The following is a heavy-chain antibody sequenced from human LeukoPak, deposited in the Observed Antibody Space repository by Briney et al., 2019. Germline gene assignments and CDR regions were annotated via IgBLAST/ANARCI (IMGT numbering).Heavy chain of an antibody. V-gene: IGHV1-69*04. J-gene: IGHJ4*02. Sequence: ASVKVSCKASGGTFSSYAISWVRQAPGQGLEWMGRIIPILGIANYAQKFQGRVTITADKSTSTACMELSSLRSEDTAVYYCARERGYSYGYNYWGQGTLVTVSS. CDR1: GGTFSSYA. CDR2: IIPILGIA. D-gene: IGHD5-18*01. CDR3: ARERGYSYGYNY.